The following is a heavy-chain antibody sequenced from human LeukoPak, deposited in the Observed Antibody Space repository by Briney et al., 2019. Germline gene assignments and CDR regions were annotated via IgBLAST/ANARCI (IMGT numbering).Heavy chain of an antibody. CDR1: GFTFSSYS. CDR3: ARESLWFGERNYFDY. V-gene: IGHV3-21*01. J-gene: IGHJ4*02. D-gene: IGHD3-10*01. Sequence: GGSLRLSCAASGFTFSSYSMNWVRQAPGKGLEWVSSISSSSSYIYYADSVKGRFTISRDNAKNSLYLQMNSLRAEDTAVYYCARESLWFGERNYFDYWGQGTLVTVSS. CDR2: ISSSSSYI.